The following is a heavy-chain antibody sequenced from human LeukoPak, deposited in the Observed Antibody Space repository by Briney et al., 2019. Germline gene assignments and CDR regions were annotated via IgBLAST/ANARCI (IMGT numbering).Heavy chain of an antibody. CDR1: GITVSTNY. Sequence: GGSLRLSCAASGITVSTNYMTWVRQAPGKGLEWVSVIHSGGTTSYVDSVKGRFTISRGNSKNTLYLQMNSLRAEDTAVYFCARVGGFYYFDHWGQGTLVTVSS. V-gene: IGHV3-53*05. CDR3: ARVGGFYYFDH. D-gene: IGHD2/OR15-2a*01. J-gene: IGHJ4*02. CDR2: IHSGGTT.